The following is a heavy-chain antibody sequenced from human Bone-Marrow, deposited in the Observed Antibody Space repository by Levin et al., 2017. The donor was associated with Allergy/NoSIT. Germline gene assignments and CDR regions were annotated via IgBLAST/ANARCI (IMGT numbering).Heavy chain of an antibody. CDR1: GFTFSSYG. CDR2: IWYDGSNK. V-gene: IGHV3-33*01. J-gene: IGHJ6*03. CDR3: ASGAAEGTYHYYYYMDV. Sequence: GGSLRLSCAASGFTFSSYGMHWVRQAPGKGLEWVAVIWYDGSNKYYADSVKGRFTISRDNPKNTLSLQVNSLRAEDTAVYYCASGAAEGTYHYYYYMDVWGKGTTVTVSS. D-gene: IGHD6-13*01.